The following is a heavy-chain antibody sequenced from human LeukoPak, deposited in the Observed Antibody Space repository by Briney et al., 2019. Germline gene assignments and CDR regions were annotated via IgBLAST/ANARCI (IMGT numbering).Heavy chain of an antibody. CDR3: ARGAPDYYDSSGYYYVRWFDL. J-gene: IGHJ5*02. CDR1: GGSFSGYY. V-gene: IGHV4-34*01. Sequence: SETLSLTCAVYGGSFSGYYWSWIRQPPGKGLEWIGEINHSGSTNYNPSLKSRVTISVDTSKNQFSLKLSSVTAADTAVYYCARGAPDYYDSSGYYYVRWFDLWGQGTLVTVSS. CDR2: INHSGST. D-gene: IGHD3-22*01.